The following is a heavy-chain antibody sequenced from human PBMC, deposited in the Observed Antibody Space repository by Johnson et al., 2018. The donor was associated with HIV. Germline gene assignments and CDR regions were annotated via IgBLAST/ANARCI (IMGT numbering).Heavy chain of an antibody. D-gene: IGHD5-12*01. CDR1: GFTFSSYA. J-gene: IGHJ3*02. V-gene: IGHV3-30-3*01. Sequence: VQLVESGGGVVQPGGSLRLSCAASGFTFSSYAMHWVRQAPGKGLEWVAVISYDGSNKYYADSVKGRFTISRDNSKNTLYLQLNSLRAEDTAVYYCASDRGGRCYSGYLGDAFDIWGQGTMVTVSS. CDR2: ISYDGSNK. CDR3: ASDRGGRCYSGYLGDAFDI.